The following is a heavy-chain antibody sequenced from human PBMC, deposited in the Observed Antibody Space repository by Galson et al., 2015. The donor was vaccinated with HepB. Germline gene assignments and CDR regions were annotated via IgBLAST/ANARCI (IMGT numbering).Heavy chain of an antibody. D-gene: IGHD2-2*01. J-gene: IGHJ4*02. V-gene: IGHV1-46*01. CDR1: GYTFTTYY. Sequence: SVKVSCKASGYTFTTYYVHWVRQAPGQGLEWMGILNPSGGSTKYEQKFQGRVTMTRDTSTSTAYMELRSLRSEDTAVYYCARASGGVVEPAATKFDFWGQRTLVTVSS. CDR3: ARASGGVVEPAATKFDF. CDR2: LNPSGGST.